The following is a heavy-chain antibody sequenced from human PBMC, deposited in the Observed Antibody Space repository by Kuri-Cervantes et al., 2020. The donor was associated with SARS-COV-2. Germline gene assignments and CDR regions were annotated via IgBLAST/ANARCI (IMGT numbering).Heavy chain of an antibody. J-gene: IGHJ4*02. CDR2: IYYSGST. Sequence: SETLSLTCTVSGGSISSSSYYWGWIRQPPGKGLEWIGSIYYSGSTYYNPSPKNRVTISVDTSKNQFSLKLSSVTAADTAVYYCARPLEGGDYFDYWGQGTLVTVSS. V-gene: IGHV4-39*01. CDR1: GGSISSSSYY. D-gene: IGHD3-16*01. CDR3: ARPLEGGDYFDY.